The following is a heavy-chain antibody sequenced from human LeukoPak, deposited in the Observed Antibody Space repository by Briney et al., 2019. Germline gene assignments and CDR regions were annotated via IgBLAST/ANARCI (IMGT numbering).Heavy chain of an antibody. Sequence: PSETLSLTCTVSGGSISSYYWSWIRQPPGKGLEWIGYIYYSGSTNYNPSLKSRVTTSVDTSKNQFSLKLTSVTAADTAVYYCARQYDFWSGLFDYWGQGTLVTVSS. D-gene: IGHD3-3*01. V-gene: IGHV4-59*08. CDR3: ARQYDFWSGLFDY. J-gene: IGHJ4*02. CDR1: GGSISSYY. CDR2: IYYSGST.